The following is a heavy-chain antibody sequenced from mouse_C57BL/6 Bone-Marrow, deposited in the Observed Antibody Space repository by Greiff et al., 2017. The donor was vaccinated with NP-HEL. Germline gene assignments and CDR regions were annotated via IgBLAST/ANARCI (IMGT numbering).Heavy chain of an antibody. V-gene: IGHV1-64*01. CDR2: IHPNSGST. J-gene: IGHJ3*01. CDR3: ADSAGLPWFAY. CDR1: GYTFTSYW. D-gene: IGHD3-2*02. Sequence: QVQLQQPGAELVKPGASVKLSCKASGYTFTSYWMHWVKQRPGQGLEWIGMIHPNSGSTNYNEKFKSKATLTVDKSSSTAYMQLSSLTSEDAAVYDCADSAGLPWFAYWGQGTLVTVSA.